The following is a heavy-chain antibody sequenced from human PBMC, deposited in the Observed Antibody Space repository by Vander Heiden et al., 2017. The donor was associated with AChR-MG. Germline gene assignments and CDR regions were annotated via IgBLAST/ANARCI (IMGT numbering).Heavy chain of an antibody. CDR2: TCNSGIT. J-gene: IGHJ5*02. CDR1: GGSISNRDYV. Sequence: QLQLQESGPGLVKPSETLSLTCAVSGGSISNRDYVFDWIRQPPGKGLECTGNTCNSGITFYNQSLKSRVTISVDTSKNQFSLKLSSMTAADTASYYCARRRAGLDWVDPWGQGTLGNVS. V-gene: IGHV4-39*01. D-gene: IGHD3-10*01. CDR3: ARRRAGLDWVDP.